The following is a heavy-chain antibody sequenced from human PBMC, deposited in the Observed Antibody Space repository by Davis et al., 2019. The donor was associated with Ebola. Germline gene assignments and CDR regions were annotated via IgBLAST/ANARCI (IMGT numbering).Heavy chain of an antibody. CDR3: ARAGGYCSGGSCYYFDY. J-gene: IGHJ4*02. CDR2: INPNSGGT. Sequence: ASVKVSCKASGGTFSSYAISWVRQAPGQGLEWMGWINPNSGGTNYAQKFQGRVTMTRDTSISTAYMELSRLRSDDTAVYYCARAGGYCSGGSCYYFDYWGQGTLVTVSS. D-gene: IGHD2-15*01. V-gene: IGHV1-2*02. CDR1: GGTFSSYA.